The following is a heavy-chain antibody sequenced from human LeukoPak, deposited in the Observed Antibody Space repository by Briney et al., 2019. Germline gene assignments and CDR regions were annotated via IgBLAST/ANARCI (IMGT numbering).Heavy chain of an antibody. Sequence: GGSLRLSCAASGFTFRGYWMHWVRQAPGKGLVWVSRINSDGSTTTYADSVRGRSTISRDNAKNTLYLQMNSLGAEDTAVYYCARVEGPNYYFYGMDVWGQGTTVTVFS. D-gene: IGHD2-8*01. CDR3: ARVEGPNYYFYGMDV. J-gene: IGHJ6*02. CDR2: INSDGSTT. CDR1: GFTFRGYW. V-gene: IGHV3-74*01.